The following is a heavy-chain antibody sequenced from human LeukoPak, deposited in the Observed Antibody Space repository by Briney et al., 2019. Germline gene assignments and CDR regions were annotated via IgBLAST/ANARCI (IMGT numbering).Heavy chain of an antibody. V-gene: IGHV1-18*04. J-gene: IGHJ4*02. CDR2: ISANNGNT. CDR1: GYTFTGYY. D-gene: IGHD4-17*01. CDR3: GRNYGENY. Sequence: ASVKVSCKASGYTFTGYYMHWVRQAPGQGLEWMGRISANNGNTNYAQKLQGRVTMTTDTSTSTAFMEVRSLRSDDTAVYYCGRNYGENYWGQGTLVTVSS.